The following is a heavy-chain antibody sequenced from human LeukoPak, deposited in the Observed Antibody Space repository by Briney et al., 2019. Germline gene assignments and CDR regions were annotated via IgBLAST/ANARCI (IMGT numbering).Heavy chain of an antibody. V-gene: IGHV4-34*01. J-gene: IGHJ4*02. Sequence: SETLSLTCAVYGGSFSGYYWSWIRQPPGKGLEWIGEINHSGSTNYNPSLKSRVTISVDTSKNQFSLKLSSVTAADTAVYCCARVGRGYSYGYVAYWGQGTLVTVSS. D-gene: IGHD5-18*01. CDR3: ARVGRGYSYGYVAY. CDR1: GGSFSGYY. CDR2: INHSGST.